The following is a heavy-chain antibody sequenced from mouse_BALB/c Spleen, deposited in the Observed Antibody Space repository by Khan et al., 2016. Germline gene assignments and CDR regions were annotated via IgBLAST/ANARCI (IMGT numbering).Heavy chain of an antibody. V-gene: IGHV3-2*02. J-gene: IGHJ3*01. CDR3: AXELGWFAY. CDR2: ISYSGST. CDR1: GYSITSDYA. D-gene: IGHD4-1*01. Sequence: EVQLQESGPGLVKPSQSLSLTCTVTGYSITSDYAWNWIRQFPGNKLEWMGYISYSGSTSYNPSLKSRISITRDTSKNQIFLRLNSVTTEDTATYYCAXELGWFAYWGQGTLVTVSA.